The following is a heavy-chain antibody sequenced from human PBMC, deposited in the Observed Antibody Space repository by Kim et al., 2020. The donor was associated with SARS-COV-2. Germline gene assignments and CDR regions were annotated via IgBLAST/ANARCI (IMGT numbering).Heavy chain of an antibody. V-gene: IGHV3-21*01. D-gene: IGHD2-15*01. Sequence: GGSLRLSCSASGFTFSNYSMNWVRQAPGKGLEWVSSISVDSTYIYDADSVRGRFTISRDNAKNSLYLQMNSLRAEDTAVYYCAKVETPWSYCSGGTCYSPLGHWGQGTLVTVSS. CDR1: GFTFSNYS. CDR3: AKVETPWSYCSGGTCYSPLGH. CDR2: ISVDSTYI. J-gene: IGHJ4*02.